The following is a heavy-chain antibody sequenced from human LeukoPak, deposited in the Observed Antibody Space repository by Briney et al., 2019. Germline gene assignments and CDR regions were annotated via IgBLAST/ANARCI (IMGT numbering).Heavy chain of an antibody. CDR1: GASISSSSSC. V-gene: IGHV4-31*03. J-gene: IGHJ5*02. CDR2: IYYSGST. Sequence: SETLSLTCTVSGASISSSSSCWGWIRQPPGKSLEWIGYIYYSGSTYYNPSLKSRVTISVDTSKNQFSLKLSSVTAADTAVYYCARDIEYRFDPWGQGTLVTVSS. D-gene: IGHD2-15*01. CDR3: ARDIEYRFDP.